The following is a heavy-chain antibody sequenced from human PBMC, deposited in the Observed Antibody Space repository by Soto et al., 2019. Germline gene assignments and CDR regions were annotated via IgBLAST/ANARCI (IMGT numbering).Heavy chain of an antibody. D-gene: IGHD1-26*01. CDR2: IYYSGST. J-gene: IGHJ5*02. V-gene: IGHV4-59*01. Sequence: QVQLQESGPGLVRPSETLSLTCSVSGGSIKNYYWNWIRQAPGKGLEWIGYIYYSGSTNYHPSLRGRVTITVDTSKNLVPRKRTSVTAADTAVYYWAKDREVWLRRWEFEPWGQGALVTVS. CDR3: AKDREVWLRRWEFEP. CDR1: GGSIKNYY.